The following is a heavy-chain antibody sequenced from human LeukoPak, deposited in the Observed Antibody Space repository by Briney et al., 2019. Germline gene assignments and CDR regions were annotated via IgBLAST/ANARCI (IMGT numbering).Heavy chain of an antibody. CDR3: ARGPLTVTRGFDP. Sequence: SETLSLTCAVSGGSISSSNWWSWVRQPPGKGLEWIGEIYHSGSTNYNPSLKSRVTMSVDTSKNQFSLKLSSVTAADTAVYYCARGPLTVTRGFDPWGQGTLVTVSS. CDR2: IYHSGST. J-gene: IGHJ5*02. V-gene: IGHV4-4*02. D-gene: IGHD4-17*01. CDR1: GGSISSSNW.